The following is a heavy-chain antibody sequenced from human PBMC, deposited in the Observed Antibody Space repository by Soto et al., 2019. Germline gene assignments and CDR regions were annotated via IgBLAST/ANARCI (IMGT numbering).Heavy chain of an antibody. D-gene: IGHD3-16*01. V-gene: IGHV1-8*01. J-gene: IGHJ6*02. CDR2: MNAKSGDT. CDR1: GYTFRDFD. Sequence: ASVKVSCKASGYTFRDFDINWLRQASGQGPEWMGWMNAKSGDTFFAQRFQGKFNMTWDTSLSTAYMEVGSLTSDDTAMYSCARGNTLNYAGFDGWGQGTTVAVAS. CDR3: ARGNTLNYAGFDG.